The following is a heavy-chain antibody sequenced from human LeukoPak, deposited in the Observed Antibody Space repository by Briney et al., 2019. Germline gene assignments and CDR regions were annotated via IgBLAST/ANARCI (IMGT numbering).Heavy chain of an antibody. V-gene: IGHV3-30*02. Sequence: GGSLRLSCAASGFTFSSYGMHWVRQAPGKGLEWVAFMRYDGSNQYYADSVKGRFTISRDNSKNTLYLQMNSLRAEDTAVYYCAKEIDYYMDVWGKGTTVTISS. CDR1: GFTFSSYG. CDR3: AKEIDYYMDV. J-gene: IGHJ6*03. CDR2: MRYDGSNQ.